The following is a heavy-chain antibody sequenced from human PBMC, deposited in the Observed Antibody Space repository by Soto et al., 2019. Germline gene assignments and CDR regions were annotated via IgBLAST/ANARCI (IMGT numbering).Heavy chain of an antibody. CDR1: GFTLSNYW. J-gene: IGHJ4*02. V-gene: IGHV3-74*01. Sequence: EVQLVESGGVSVQPGGSLRLSCTASGFTLSNYWMHWVRQAPEKGLIWVSRINTDGNTTTYADCVKGRFTISRDNAKNTLYLQMNSLRDEDTAVYYCVRIRRGDGYTFGYWGQGTLVTVSS. CDR3: VRIRRGDGYTFGY. D-gene: IGHD5-12*01. CDR2: INTDGNTT.